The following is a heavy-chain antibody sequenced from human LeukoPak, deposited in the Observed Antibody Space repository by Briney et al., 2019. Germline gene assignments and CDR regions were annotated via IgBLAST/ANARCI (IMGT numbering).Heavy chain of an antibody. V-gene: IGHV3-21*04. J-gene: IGHJ4*02. Sequence: GGSLRLSCEVSGFTFSSYSMSWVRQAPGKGLEWVSSISASSNFISYADSVKGRFTISRDNAKKSLYLQMNSVRAEDTAVYYCARDPGYSSGWFDYWGQGALVTVSS. CDR2: ISASSNFI. CDR1: GFTFSSYS. D-gene: IGHD6-19*01. CDR3: ARDPGYSSGWFDY.